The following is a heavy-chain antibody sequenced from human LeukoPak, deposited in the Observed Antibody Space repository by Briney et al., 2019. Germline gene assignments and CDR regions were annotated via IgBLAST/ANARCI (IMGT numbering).Heavy chain of an antibody. CDR3: ARGVTPNFDY. Sequence: PGGSLRLFCAASGFTFSSYSMNWVRQAPGKGLEWVSSISSSSSYIYYADSVKGRFTISRDNAKNSLYLQMNSLRAEDTAVYYCARGVTPNFDYWGQGTLVTVSS. J-gene: IGHJ4*02. CDR1: GFTFSSYS. CDR2: ISSSSSYI. V-gene: IGHV3-21*01.